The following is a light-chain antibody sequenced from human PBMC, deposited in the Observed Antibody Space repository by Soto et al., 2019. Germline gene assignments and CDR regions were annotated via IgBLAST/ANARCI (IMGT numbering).Light chain of an antibody. CDR2: KAS. J-gene: IGKJ5*01. CDR3: QQYNSYPVT. CDR1: LSIVNW. V-gene: IGKV1-5*03. Sequence: DIPMTQFPSTLSASVGDRVTITCRASLSIVNWLAWYQQKPGKAPKLLIYKASTLESGVPSRFSGSGSGTEFTLSISSLQPDDFATYYCQQYNSYPVTFGQGTRLEIK.